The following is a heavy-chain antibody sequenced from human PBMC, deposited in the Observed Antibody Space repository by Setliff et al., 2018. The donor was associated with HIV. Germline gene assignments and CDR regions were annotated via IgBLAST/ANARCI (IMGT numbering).Heavy chain of an antibody. J-gene: IGHJ4*02. CDR3: ARYNFRRGYWDYFDY. V-gene: IGHV2-26*01. Sequence: LVNPTETLTLPCTVSGFSLSNTRMGVSWIRQPPGKALEWLAHIFPNDEKSYSASLKSRVTISEDTSKSQVVLTMTNMDPLDTATYFCARYNFRRGYWDYFDYWGQGTQVTVSS. D-gene: IGHD3-3*01. CDR2: IFPNDEK. CDR1: GFSLSNTRMG.